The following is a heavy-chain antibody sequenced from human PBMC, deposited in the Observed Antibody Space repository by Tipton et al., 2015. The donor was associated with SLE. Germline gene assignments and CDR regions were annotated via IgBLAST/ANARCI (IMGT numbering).Heavy chain of an antibody. J-gene: IGHJ6*02. Sequence: QSGAEVKKPGASVKVSCKASGYTFTSYGISWVRQAPGQGLEWMGWISAYNGNTNYAQKLQGRVTMTTDTSTSTAYMELRSLRSDDTAVYYCAREAGVVVTATDYYYYGMDVWGQGTTVTVSS. V-gene: IGHV1-18*04. CDR1: GYTFTSYG. CDR3: AREAGVVVTATDYYYYGMDV. D-gene: IGHD2-21*02. CDR2: ISAYNGNT.